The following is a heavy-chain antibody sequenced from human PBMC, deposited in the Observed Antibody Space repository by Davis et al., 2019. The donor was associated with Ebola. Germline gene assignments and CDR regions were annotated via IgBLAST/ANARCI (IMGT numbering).Heavy chain of an antibody. D-gene: IGHD1-26*01. J-gene: IGHJ6*02. V-gene: IGHV1-46*01. Sequence: ASVKVSCKASGYTFTSYYMHWVRQAPGQGLEWMGIINPSGGSTNYAQKLQGRVTMTTDTSTSTAYMELRSLRSDDTAVYYCARVGDPSLVGATAGMDVWGQGTTVTVSS. CDR3: ARVGDPSLVGATAGMDV. CDR1: GYTFTSYY. CDR2: INPSGGST.